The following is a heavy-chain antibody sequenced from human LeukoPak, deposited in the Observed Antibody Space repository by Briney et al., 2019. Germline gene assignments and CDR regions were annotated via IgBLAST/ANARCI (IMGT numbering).Heavy chain of an antibody. Sequence: ASVKVSCKASGYTFTSYYMHWVRQATGQGLEWMGWMNPNSGNTGYAQKFQGRVTITMNTSISTAYMELSSLRSEDTAVYFCARGHAPHMDYDTSGPPFEGAFDIWGQGTMVTVSS. D-gene: IGHD3-22*01. CDR3: ARGHAPHMDYDTSGPPFEGAFDI. CDR2: MNPNSGNT. CDR1: GYTFTSYY. V-gene: IGHV1-8*03. J-gene: IGHJ3*02.